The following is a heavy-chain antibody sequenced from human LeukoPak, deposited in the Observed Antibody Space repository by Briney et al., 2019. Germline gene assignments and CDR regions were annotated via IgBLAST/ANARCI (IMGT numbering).Heavy chain of an antibody. J-gene: IGHJ6*03. CDR2: INSDGSST. Sequence: SGGSLRLSCAASGFTFSSYWMHWVRQAPGKGLVWVSRINSDGSSTSYADSVKGRFTISRDNAKNTLYLQMNSLRAEDTAVYYCARGGSHSLYYYYMDVWGEGTTVTVSS. CDR3: ARGGSHSLYYYYMDV. D-gene: IGHD1-26*01. CDR1: GFTFSSYW. V-gene: IGHV3-74*01.